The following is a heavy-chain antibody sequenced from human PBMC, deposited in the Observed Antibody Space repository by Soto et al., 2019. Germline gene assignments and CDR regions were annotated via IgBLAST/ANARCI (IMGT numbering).Heavy chain of an antibody. CDR3: ARERGRYDILTGYYIVAEYFQH. D-gene: IGHD3-9*01. CDR2: ISAYNGNT. Sequence: ASVKVSCKASGYTFTSYGISWERQAPGQGLEWMGWISAYNGNTNYAQKLQGRVTMTTDTSTSTAYMELRSLRSDDTAVYYCARERGRYDILTGYYIVAEYFQHWGQGTLVTVSS. V-gene: IGHV1-18*01. CDR1: GYTFTSYG. J-gene: IGHJ1*01.